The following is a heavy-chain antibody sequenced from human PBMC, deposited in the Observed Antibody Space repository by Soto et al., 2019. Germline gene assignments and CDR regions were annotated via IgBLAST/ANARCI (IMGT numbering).Heavy chain of an antibody. CDR3: AKTGQFDS. CDR2: ITSSGTVT. J-gene: IGHJ4*02. V-gene: IGHV3-11*01. Sequence: QVQLVESGGGLVKPGGSLRLSCAASGFTFSDYYMSWIRQAPGKGLEWVSCITSSGTVTWYADSVKDRFTLSRDNSKNTVYLQMNSLQAEDTAVYYCAKTGQFDSWGQGTLVTVSS. CDR1: GFTFSDYY.